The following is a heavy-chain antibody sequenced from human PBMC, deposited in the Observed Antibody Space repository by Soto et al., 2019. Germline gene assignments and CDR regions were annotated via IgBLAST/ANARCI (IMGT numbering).Heavy chain of an antibody. CDR1: GFTVSSNY. CDR2: IYSGGST. Sequence: EVQLVESGGGLVQPGGSLRLSCAVSGFTVSSNYMSWVRQAPGKGLEWTSVIYSGGSTYYADSVKGRFTISRDNSKNTLYLQVSRLRAVDTAVYYCASATYYYASGSYRFDYRGQGTLVTVSS. J-gene: IGHJ4*02. V-gene: IGHV3-66*01. CDR3: ASATYYYASGSYRFDY. D-gene: IGHD3-10*01.